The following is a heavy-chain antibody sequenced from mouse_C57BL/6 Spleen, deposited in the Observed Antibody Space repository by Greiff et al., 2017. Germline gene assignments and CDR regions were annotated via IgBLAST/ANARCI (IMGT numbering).Heavy chain of an antibody. J-gene: IGHJ3*01. CDR1: GYTFTSYW. Sequence: QVQLQQPGAELVLPGASVKLSCKASGYTFTSYWMHWVKQRPGQGLEWIGEIDPSDSYTNYNQKFKGKSTLTVDKSSSPAYMQLSSLTSEDSAVYYCARRDYSNYCAYWGQGTLVTVSA. V-gene: IGHV1-69*01. CDR3: ARRDYSNYCAY. D-gene: IGHD2-5*01. CDR2: IDPSDSYT.